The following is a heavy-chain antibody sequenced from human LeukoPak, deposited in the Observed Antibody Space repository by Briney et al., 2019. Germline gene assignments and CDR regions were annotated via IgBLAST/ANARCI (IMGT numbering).Heavy chain of an antibody. Sequence: ASVKVSCKASGYTFTSYYMHWVRQAPGQGLEWMGIINPSGGSTSYAQKFQGRVTMTRDTSTSTVYMELSSLRSEDTAVYYCARDSARITMIVVINAFDIWGQGTMVTVSS. CDR1: GYTFTSYY. CDR2: INPSGGST. V-gene: IGHV1-46*01. J-gene: IGHJ3*02. D-gene: IGHD3-22*01. CDR3: ARDSARITMIVVINAFDI.